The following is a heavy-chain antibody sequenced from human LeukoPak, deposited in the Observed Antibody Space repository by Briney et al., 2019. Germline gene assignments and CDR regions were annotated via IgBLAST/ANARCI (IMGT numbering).Heavy chain of an antibody. D-gene: IGHD2-8*01. CDR3: ARDQLTVLMVYALDY. CDR1: GFTFSSYA. V-gene: IGHV3-30-3*01. J-gene: IGHJ4*02. Sequence: GGSLRLSCAASGFTFSSYAMHWVRQAPGKGLEWVAVISYDGSNKYYADSVKGRFTISRDNSKNTLYLQMNSLRAEDTAVYYCARDQLTVLMVYALDYWGQGTLVTVSS. CDR2: ISYDGSNK.